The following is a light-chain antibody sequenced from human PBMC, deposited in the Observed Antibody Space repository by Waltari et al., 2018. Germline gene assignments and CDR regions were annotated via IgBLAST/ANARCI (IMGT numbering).Light chain of an antibody. CDR1: QSISSW. J-gene: IGKJ2*01. CDR2: KAS. Sequence: DIQMTQSPSTLSASVGDSVTITCRASQSISSWLACYQHKPGKAPKILIYKASSLESGVPSRFSGSGSCTEFTLTISRLQTDDFANYYCQQYNSYYTFGQGTKLEIK. V-gene: IGKV1-5*03. CDR3: QQYNSYYT.